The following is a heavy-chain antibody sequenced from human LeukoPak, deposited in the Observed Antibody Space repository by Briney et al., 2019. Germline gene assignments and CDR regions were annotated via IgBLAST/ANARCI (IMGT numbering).Heavy chain of an antibody. V-gene: IGHV4-34*01. CDR2: INLSGST. CDR1: SGSFSGSY. Sequence: SETLSLTCGVSSGSFSGSYWGWIRQPPEKGLEWIGEINLSGSTNYNSSLTSRVTISLDTSKNQFSLNLRSVTTADTAVYYCARVSISLFGVVTAHFDSWGQGTLVAVSS. D-gene: IGHD3-3*01. J-gene: IGHJ4*02. CDR3: ARVSISLFGVVTAHFDS.